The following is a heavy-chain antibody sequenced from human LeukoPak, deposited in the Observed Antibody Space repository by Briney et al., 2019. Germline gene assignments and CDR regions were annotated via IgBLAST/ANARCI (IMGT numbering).Heavy chain of an antibody. Sequence: ASVKVSCKASGYTFTGYYMHWVRQASGQGLEWMGWINPNSGGTNYAQQFQGRVTMTRDTSISTAFMELSRLRSDDTAVYYCARGRGSTSSNFDYWGQGTLVTVSS. CDR1: GYTFTGYY. V-gene: IGHV1-2*02. D-gene: IGHD2-2*01. CDR3: ARGRGSTSSNFDY. CDR2: INPNSGGT. J-gene: IGHJ4*02.